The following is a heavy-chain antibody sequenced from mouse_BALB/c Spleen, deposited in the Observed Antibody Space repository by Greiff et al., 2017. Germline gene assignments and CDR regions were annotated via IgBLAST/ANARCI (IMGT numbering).Heavy chain of an antibody. D-gene: IGHD1-1*01. J-gene: IGHJ2*01. V-gene: IGHV5-9-4*01. CDR2: ISSGGSYT. CDR3: ARDHYYGSSYFDY. CDR1: GFTFSSYA. Sequence: EVQVVESGGGLVKPGGSLKLSCAASGFTFSSYAMSWVRQSPEKRLEWVAEISSGGSYTYYPDTVTGRFTISRDNAKNTLYLEMSSLRSEDTAMYYCARDHYYGSSYFDYWGQGTTLTVSS.